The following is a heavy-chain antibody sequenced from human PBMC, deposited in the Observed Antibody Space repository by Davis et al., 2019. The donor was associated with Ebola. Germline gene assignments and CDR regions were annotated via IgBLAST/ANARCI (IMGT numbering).Heavy chain of an antibody. J-gene: IGHJ6*04. D-gene: IGHD4-17*01. Sequence: MPSETLSLTCTVSGGSISSYYWSWIRQPPGKGLERIGYIYYSGSTNYNPSLKSRVTISVDTSKNQFSLKLSSVTAADTAVYYCAREPTTVTTYRYYYYGMDVWGKGTTVTVSS. CDR3: AREPTTVTTYRYYYYGMDV. CDR1: GGSISSYY. V-gene: IGHV4-59*01. CDR2: IYYSGST.